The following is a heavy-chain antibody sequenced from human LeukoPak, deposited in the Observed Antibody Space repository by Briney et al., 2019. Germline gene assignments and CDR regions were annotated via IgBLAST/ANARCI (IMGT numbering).Heavy chain of an antibody. CDR3: TTGMAPEPFDY. J-gene: IGHJ4*02. Sequence: GGSLRLSCAASGFSFRSFWMSWVRQAPGKGLEWVGRIKSKTDGGTTDYAAPVKGRFTISRDDSKNTLYLQMNSLKTEDTAVYYCTTGMAPEPFDYWGQGTLVTVPS. CDR1: GFSFRSFW. CDR2: IKSKTDGGTT. V-gene: IGHV3-15*01. D-gene: IGHD1-14*01.